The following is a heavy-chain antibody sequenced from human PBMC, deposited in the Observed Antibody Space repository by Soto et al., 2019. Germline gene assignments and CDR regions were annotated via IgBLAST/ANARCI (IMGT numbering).Heavy chain of an antibody. D-gene: IGHD2-15*01. CDR3: ARGIATGQLDP. J-gene: IGHJ5*02. V-gene: IGHV1-3*01. Sequence: GASVKVSCKASGYTFTRYTMNWVRQAPGQRLEWMGWINPDNGNTKSSQKFQDRVIITRGTSASTAYMDLSSLRSEDTAVYYCARGIATGQLDPWGQGTLVTVS. CDR2: INPDNGNT. CDR1: GYTFTRYT.